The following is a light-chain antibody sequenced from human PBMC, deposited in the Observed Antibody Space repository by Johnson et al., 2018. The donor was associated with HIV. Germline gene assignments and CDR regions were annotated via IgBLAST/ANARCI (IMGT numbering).Light chain of an antibody. Sequence: QSVLTQPPSVSAAPGQKVTISCFGSDSNIGNNYVSWYQQVPGTAPKLLIYDNDKRPSGIPDRFSASKSGTSATLGITGLPTGDEADYYCGTWDSSLSAYVFGTGTKVTVL. CDR3: GTWDSSLSAYV. CDR1: DSNIGNNY. V-gene: IGLV1-51*01. J-gene: IGLJ1*01. CDR2: DND.